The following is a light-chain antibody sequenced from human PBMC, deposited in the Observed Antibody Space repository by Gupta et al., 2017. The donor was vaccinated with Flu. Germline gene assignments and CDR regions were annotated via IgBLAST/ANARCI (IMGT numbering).Light chain of an antibody. V-gene: IGKV2-30*01. CDR1: QSLLYSDGSTF. Sequence: CTPSQSLLYSDGSTFLICLHQRPGESTRRLIDNVYRRDAGVADRFSGSWSGTDITPKISRVEDDDVGDYYRLQGKRWPPTFGQGTKVEIK. CDR2: NVY. J-gene: IGKJ1*01. CDR3: LQGKRWPPT.